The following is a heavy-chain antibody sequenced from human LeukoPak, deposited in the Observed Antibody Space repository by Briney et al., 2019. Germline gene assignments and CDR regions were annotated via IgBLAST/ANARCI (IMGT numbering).Heavy chain of an antibody. CDR1: GGSISSYY. J-gene: IGHJ4*02. CDR3: ARHHKYGPTAAHFDY. V-gene: IGHV4-39*01. D-gene: IGHD2-2*01. CDR2: IYYSGST. Sequence: PSETLSLTCTVFGGSISSYYWGWIRQPPGKGLEWIGSIYYSGSTYYNPSLESRVTISVDTSKNQFSLKLSSMTAADTAVYYCARHHKYGPTAAHFDYWGQGTLVTVSS.